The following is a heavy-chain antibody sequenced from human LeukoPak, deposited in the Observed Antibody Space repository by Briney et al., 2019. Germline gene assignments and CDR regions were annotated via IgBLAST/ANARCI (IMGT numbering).Heavy chain of an antibody. CDR1: GFTFSSYG. J-gene: IGHJ6*03. D-gene: IGHD3-3*01. CDR2: ISGSGGST. V-gene: IGHV3-23*01. CDR3: AKSPIQYYDFWSGYYYYYYMDV. Sequence: GRSLRLSCAASGFTFSSYGMHWVRQAPGKGLEWVSAISGSGGSTYYADSVKGRFTISRDNSKNTLYLQMNSLRAEDTAVYYCAKSPIQYYDFWSGYYYYYYMDVWGKGTTVTVSS.